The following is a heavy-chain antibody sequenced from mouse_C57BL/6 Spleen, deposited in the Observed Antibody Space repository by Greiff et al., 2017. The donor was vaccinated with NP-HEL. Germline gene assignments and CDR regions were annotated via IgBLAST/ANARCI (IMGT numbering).Heavy chain of an antibody. CDR2: IRNKANGYTT. Sequence: DVMLVESGGGLVQPGGSLSLSCAASGFTFTDYYMSWVRQPPGKALEWLGFIRNKANGYTTEYSASVKGRFTISRDNSQSILYLQMNALIAEDSATYYCARGGYYGSSAWFAYWGQGTLVTVSA. J-gene: IGHJ3*01. CDR1: GFTFTDYY. D-gene: IGHD1-1*01. CDR3: ARGGYYGSSAWFAY. V-gene: IGHV7-3*01.